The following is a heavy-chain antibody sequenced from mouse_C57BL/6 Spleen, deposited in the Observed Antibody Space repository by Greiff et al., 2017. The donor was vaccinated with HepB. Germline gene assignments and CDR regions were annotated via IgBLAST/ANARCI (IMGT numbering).Heavy chain of an antibody. V-gene: IGHV1-53*01. J-gene: IGHJ3*01. CDR2: INPSNGGT. CDR1: GYTFTSYW. Sequence: QVQLQQPGTELVKPGASVKLSCKASGYTFTSYWMHWVKQRPGQGLEWIGNINPSNGGTNYNEKFKSKATLTVDKSSSTAYMQLSSLTSEDSAVYYCARSGYYGSSYDFAWFAYWGQGTLVTVSA. D-gene: IGHD1-1*01. CDR3: ARSGYYGSSYDFAWFAY.